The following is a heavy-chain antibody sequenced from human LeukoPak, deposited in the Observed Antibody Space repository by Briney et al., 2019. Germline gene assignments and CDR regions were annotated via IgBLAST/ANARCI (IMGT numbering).Heavy chain of an antibody. J-gene: IGHJ4*02. CDR2: IYYSGST. CDR1: GGSISSSSYY. V-gene: IGHV4-39*01. Sequence: PSETLSLTCTVSGGSISSSSYYWGWIRQPPGKGLEWIGSIYYSGSTYYNPSPKSRVTISVDTSKNQFSLKLSSVTAADTAVYYCARRGGYSSSDLDYWGQGTLVTVSS. D-gene: IGHD6-13*01. CDR3: ARRGGYSSSDLDY.